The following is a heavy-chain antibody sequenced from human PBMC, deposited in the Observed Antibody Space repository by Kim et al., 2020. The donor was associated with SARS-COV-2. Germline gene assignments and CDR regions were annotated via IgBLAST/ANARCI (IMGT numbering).Heavy chain of an antibody. Sequence: YYAASVKGRFTISRDNAKNSLYLKMNSLRAEDTAVYYCARGESSSSVIGNWGQGTLVTVSS. V-gene: IGHV3-21*01. D-gene: IGHD6-6*01. J-gene: IGHJ4*02. CDR3: ARGESSSSVIGN.